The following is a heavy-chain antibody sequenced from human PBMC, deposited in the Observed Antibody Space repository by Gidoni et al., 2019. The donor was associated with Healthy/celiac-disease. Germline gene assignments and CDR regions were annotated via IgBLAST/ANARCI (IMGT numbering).Heavy chain of an antibody. CDR2: INPNNGGT. D-gene: IGHD3-22*01. Sequence: QAQLVQSGAELKTPGASVKVPCRASGYTFTGYYLHWVRLAPGQGLEWMGWINPNNGGTHYAQKFQGRVTMTRDTSISTAFMDLSRLRSDDTAVYYGARAMGYYDSRTHYGLGYWGQGSLVTVSS. CDR3: ARAMGYYDSRTHYGLGY. J-gene: IGHJ4*02. V-gene: IGHV1-2*02. CDR1: GYTFTGYY.